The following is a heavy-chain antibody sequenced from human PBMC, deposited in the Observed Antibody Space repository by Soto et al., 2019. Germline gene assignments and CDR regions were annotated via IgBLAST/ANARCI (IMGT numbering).Heavy chain of an antibody. J-gene: IGHJ6*02. CDR3: ARASVGRSKFPYYYGMDV. Sequence: QVQLQESGPGLVKPSQTLSLTCTVSGGYISSGAYYWSWIRQPPGKGLEWIGYIYYSGSAYYNPSLKSRVTISVDTAKNQFSLKLSSVTAADTAVYYCARASVGRSKFPYYYGMDVWGQGTTVTVSS. CDR2: IYYSGSA. CDR1: GGYISSGAYY. V-gene: IGHV4-30-4*01. D-gene: IGHD3-16*02.